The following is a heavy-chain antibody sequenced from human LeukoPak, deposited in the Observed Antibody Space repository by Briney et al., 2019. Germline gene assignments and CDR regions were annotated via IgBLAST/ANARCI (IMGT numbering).Heavy chain of an antibody. D-gene: IGHD3-10*01. Sequence: GGSLRLSCAASGFTFSSYAMNWVRQAPGKGLEWVSAMSGSGGSIYYADSVKGRFTISRDNAKNSLYLQMNSLRAEDTAIYYCARGAATNLWPSDYWGQGTLVTVSS. J-gene: IGHJ4*02. V-gene: IGHV3-23*01. CDR3: ARGAATNLWPSDY. CDR1: GFTFSSYA. CDR2: MSGSGGSI.